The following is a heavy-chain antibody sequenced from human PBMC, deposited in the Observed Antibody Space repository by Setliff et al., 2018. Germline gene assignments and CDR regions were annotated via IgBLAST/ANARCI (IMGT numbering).Heavy chain of an antibody. D-gene: IGHD4-4*01. V-gene: IGHV4-30-4*01. Sequence: PSEPLSLTCTVSRGPIRSGNHLWSWLRQSPGKGLEWIAYISAYTGRAYYNPSLQRRAALSADTSKSQFSLRLASVTAADTAVYYFAREVIDPVSSDAFDILSQWRMVTVS. CDR3: AREVIDPVSSDAFDI. J-gene: IGHJ3*02. CDR2: ISAYTGRA. CDR1: RGPIRSGNHL.